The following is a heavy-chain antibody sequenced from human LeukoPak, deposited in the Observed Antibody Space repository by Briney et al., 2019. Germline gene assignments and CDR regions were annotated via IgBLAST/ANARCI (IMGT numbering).Heavy chain of an antibody. J-gene: IGHJ5*02. CDR1: GLTFSTYG. Sequence: PGGTLRLSCAVSGLTFSTYGMSWVRQAPGKGLEWVSTISGSGGTTYYADSVKGRFTISRDNSKNTMYLQLNSLRAEDTAVYYCARDLGQYYDTSDNWFDPWGQGTLVTVSS. D-gene: IGHD3-22*01. CDR2: ISGSGGTT. CDR3: ARDLGQYYDTSDNWFDP. V-gene: IGHV3-23*01.